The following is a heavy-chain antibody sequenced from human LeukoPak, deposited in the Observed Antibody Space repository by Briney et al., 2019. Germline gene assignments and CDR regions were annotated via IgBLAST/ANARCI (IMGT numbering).Heavy chain of an antibody. Sequence: GGSLRLSCAASGFTFSSYSMSWVRQAPGKGLEWVSAISGSGGNTYYADSVKGRFTITRDNSKNTLYLQMNSLRAEDTAVYYCAKGGEYCSSTSCYRVYWGQGTLVTVSS. D-gene: IGHD2-2*01. J-gene: IGHJ4*02. CDR2: ISGSGGNT. CDR3: AKGGEYCSSTSCYRVY. CDR1: GFTFSSYS. V-gene: IGHV3-23*01.